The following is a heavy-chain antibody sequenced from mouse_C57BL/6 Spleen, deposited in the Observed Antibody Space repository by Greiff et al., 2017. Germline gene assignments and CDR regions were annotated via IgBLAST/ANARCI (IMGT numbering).Heavy chain of an antibody. CDR3: AGDCYDDGWYFDV. CDR1: GFTFSSYA. CDR2: ISDGGSYT. Sequence: EVQRVESGGGLVKPGGSLKLSCAASGFTFSSYAMSWVRQTPEKRLEWVATISDGGSYTYYPDNVKGRFTISIDNATHNLYLHMSHLKSEDTAMYYGAGDCYDDGWYFDVWGTGTTVTVSA. J-gene: IGHJ1*03. V-gene: IGHV5-4*01. D-gene: IGHD2-4*01.